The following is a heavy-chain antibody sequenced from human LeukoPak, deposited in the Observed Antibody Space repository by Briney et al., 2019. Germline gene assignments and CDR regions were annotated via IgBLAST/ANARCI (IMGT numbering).Heavy chain of an antibody. V-gene: IGHV4-34*01. Sequence: GSLRLSCAASGFTFSDYYMSWIRQAPGKGLEWIGEISHSGSTNYNPPLKSRVTISVDKSKNQFSLKLSSVTAADTAVYYCARDHGYSSSWLIGAFDIWGQGTMVTVSS. CDR1: GFTFSDYY. J-gene: IGHJ3*02. CDR2: ISHSGST. D-gene: IGHD6-13*01. CDR3: ARDHGYSSSWLIGAFDI.